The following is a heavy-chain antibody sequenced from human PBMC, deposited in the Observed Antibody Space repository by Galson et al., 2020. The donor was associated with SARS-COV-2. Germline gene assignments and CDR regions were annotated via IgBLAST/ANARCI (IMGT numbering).Heavy chain of an antibody. D-gene: IGHD6-19*01. CDR2: IIPILGIA. V-gene: IGHV1-69*04. CDR1: GGTFSSYT. J-gene: IGHJ4*02. CDR3: AREVNGGWSYDY. Sequence: SVKVSCKASGGTFSSYTISWVRQAPGQGLEWMGRIIPILGIANYAQKFQGRVTITADKSTSTAYMELSSLRSEDTAVYYCAREVNGGWSYDYWGQGTLVTVSS.